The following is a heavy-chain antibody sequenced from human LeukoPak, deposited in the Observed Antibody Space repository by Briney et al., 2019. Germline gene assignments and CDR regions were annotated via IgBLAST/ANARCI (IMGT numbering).Heavy chain of an antibody. CDR3: ARGGELLRPADY. CDR1: GFTFSSYW. CDR2: MNQDGSEK. V-gene: IGHV3-7*01. Sequence: TGGSLRLSCAASGFTFSSYWMRWVRQAPGKGLEWVANMNQDGSEKYYLDSVKGRFTISRDNAKNSLYLQMNNLRAEDTAVYYCARGGELLRPADYWGQGTLVTVSS. D-gene: IGHD1-26*01. J-gene: IGHJ4*02.